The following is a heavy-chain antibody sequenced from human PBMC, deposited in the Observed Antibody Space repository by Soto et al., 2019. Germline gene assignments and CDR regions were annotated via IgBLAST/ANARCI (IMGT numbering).Heavy chain of an antibody. CDR2: ISAGGRSI. J-gene: IGHJ3*02. V-gene: IGHV3-21*01. CDR1: GFSFTSYT. CDR3: PRSTPGNPFDI. D-gene: IGHD3-10*01. Sequence: EVQLVESGGGLVKPGGSLRVSCAASGFSFTSYTMNWVRQAPGKGLEWVASISAGGRSIYYADSLKGRSTVSRDNAKSSLYLQMNSLRAEDTAVYYCPRSTPGNPFDIWAKGQWSPSLQ.